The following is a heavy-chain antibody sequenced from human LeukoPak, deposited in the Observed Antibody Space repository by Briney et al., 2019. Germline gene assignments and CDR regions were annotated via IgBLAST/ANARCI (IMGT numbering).Heavy chain of an antibody. CDR3: ARDNPDLNFDY. CDR1: GYSFIGHY. V-gene: IGHV1-2*02. J-gene: IGHJ4*02. Sequence: ASVKVSCKASGYSFIGHYMHWVRQAPGQGLEWMGWINPKSGGTNYAQKFQGRVTMTRDTSISTAYMDMSSLRSDDTAVYYCARDNPDLNFDYWGQGTLVTVSS. CDR2: INPKSGGT.